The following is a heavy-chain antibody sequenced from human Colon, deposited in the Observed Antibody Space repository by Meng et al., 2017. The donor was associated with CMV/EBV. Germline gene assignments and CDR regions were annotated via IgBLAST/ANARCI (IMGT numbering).Heavy chain of an antibody. CDR2: INPISGGT. D-gene: IGHD3-3*01. V-gene: IGHV1-2*06. Sequence: CKASGFTFSAYYIHWVRQAPGQGLEWVGRINPISGGTTYAQKFKGRVTLTRDTSISTDYMEVGRLTSDDTAVYFCARELESGGLDYWGQGTLVTVSS. J-gene: IGHJ4*02. CDR3: ARELESGGLDY. CDR1: GFTFSAYY.